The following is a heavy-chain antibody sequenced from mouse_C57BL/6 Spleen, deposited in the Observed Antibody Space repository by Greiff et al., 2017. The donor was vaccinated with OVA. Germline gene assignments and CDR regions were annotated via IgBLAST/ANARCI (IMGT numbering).Heavy chain of an antibody. D-gene: IGHD2-4*01. CDR3: ARLGDYDQAWFAY. J-gene: IGHJ3*01. CDR2: IDPSDSYT. V-gene: IGHV1-69*01. Sequence: QLQQPGAELVMPGASVKLSCKASGYTFTSYWMHWVKQRPGQGLEWIGEIDPSDSYTNYNQKFKGKSTLTVDKSSSTAYMQLSSLTSEDSAVYYCARLGDYDQAWFAYWGQGTLVTVSA. CDR1: GYTFTSYW.